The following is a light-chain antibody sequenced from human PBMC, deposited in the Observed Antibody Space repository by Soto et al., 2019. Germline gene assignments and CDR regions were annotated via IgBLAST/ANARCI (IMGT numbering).Light chain of an antibody. CDR3: ASWDDSPNVFYV. V-gene: IGLV1-44*01. J-gene: IGLJ1*01. CDR1: NSNIGSNN. CDR2: VND. Sequence: QSVLTQPPSVSGTPGQRVTISCSGSNSNIGSNNVNWYQQLPGTAPKLHICVNDQRPSGVPDRFSGSKSGNSASLTISGLQCEDEAEYYCASWDDSPNVFYVFGTGTKVTVL.